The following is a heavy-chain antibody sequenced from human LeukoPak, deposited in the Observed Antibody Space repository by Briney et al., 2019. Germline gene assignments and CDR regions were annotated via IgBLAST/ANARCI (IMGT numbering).Heavy chain of an antibody. Sequence: GGSLRLSCAASGFTFSSYGMHWVRQAPGKGLEWVAVTSYDGSKKDYADSVKGRFTISRDNSENTLYLQMNSLTTEDTAVYYCAKWVEVAAAGPGDWGQGTLVTVSS. CDR3: AKWVEVAAAGPGD. V-gene: IGHV3-30*18. J-gene: IGHJ4*02. CDR1: GFTFSSYG. CDR2: TSYDGSKK. D-gene: IGHD6-13*01.